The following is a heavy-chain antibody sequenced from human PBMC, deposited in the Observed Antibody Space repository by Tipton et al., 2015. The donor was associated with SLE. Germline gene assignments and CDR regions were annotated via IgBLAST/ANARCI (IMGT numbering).Heavy chain of an antibody. D-gene: IGHD3-16*02. V-gene: IGHV3-30*02. CDR3: ARGVGDYVGGSYRPLDY. Sequence: SLRLSCAASGFTFSSYGMHWVRQAPGKGLEWVAFIRYDGSNKYYADSVKGRFTISRDNSKNTLYLQMNSLRAEDTAVYYCARGVGDYVGGSYRPLDYGGQGTLVTVSS. J-gene: IGHJ4*02. CDR1: GFTFSSYG. CDR2: IRYDGSNK.